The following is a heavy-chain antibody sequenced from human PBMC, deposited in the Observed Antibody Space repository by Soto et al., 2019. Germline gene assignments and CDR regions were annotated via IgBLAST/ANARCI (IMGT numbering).Heavy chain of an antibody. CDR2: IYYSGST. V-gene: IGHV4-39*07. CDR1: GGSISSSSYC. D-gene: IGHD4-17*01. Sequence: SETLSLTCTVSGGSISSSSYCWGWIRQPPGKGLEWIGSIYYSGSTYYNPSLKSRVTISVDTSKNQFSLKLSSVTAADTAVYYCARDNPLDYGDLNYYYYMDVWGKGTTVTVSS. CDR3: ARDNPLDYGDLNYYYYMDV. J-gene: IGHJ6*03.